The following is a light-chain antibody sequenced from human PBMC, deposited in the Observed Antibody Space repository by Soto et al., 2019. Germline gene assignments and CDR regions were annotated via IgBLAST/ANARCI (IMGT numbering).Light chain of an antibody. J-gene: IGLJ2*01. CDR2: RNN. Sequence: QSVLTQPPSASGTPGQRVTISCYGSSSNIGSNYVYWYQQLPGTAPKLLIYRNNQRPSGVPDRFSGSKSGTSASLAISGLRSEDEADYYCAAWDVSLSGYVVFGGGTKLTVL. V-gene: IGLV1-47*01. CDR1: SSNIGSNY. CDR3: AAWDVSLSGYVV.